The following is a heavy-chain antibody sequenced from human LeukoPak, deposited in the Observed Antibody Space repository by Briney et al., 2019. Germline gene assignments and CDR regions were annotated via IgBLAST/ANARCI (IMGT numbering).Heavy chain of an antibody. CDR3: ASPPGGY. D-gene: IGHD3-10*01. J-gene: IGHJ4*02. CDR1: RFTFSSYW. Sequence: GGSLRLSCAASRFTFSSYWMSWVRQAPGKGLEWVANIKQDGSEKYYVDSVKGRFTISRDNAKNSLYLQMNSLRAEDTAVYYCASPPGGYWGQGTLVTVST. V-gene: IGHV3-7*01. CDR2: IKQDGSEK.